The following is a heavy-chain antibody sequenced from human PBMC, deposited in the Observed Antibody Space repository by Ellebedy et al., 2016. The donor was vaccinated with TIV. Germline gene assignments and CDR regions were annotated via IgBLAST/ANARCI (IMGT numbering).Heavy chain of an antibody. J-gene: IGHJ4*02. CDR2: ISGSGGST. V-gene: IGHV3-23*01. CDR3: AKDPLIEYSSSSPYFDY. D-gene: IGHD6-6*01. CDR1: GGSFSGYY. Sequence: ETLSLXXAVYGGSFSGYYWSWIRQPPGKGLEWVSAISGSGGSTYYADSVKGRFTISRDNSKNTLYLQMNSLRAEDTAVYYCAKDPLIEYSSSSPYFDYWGQGTLVTVSS.